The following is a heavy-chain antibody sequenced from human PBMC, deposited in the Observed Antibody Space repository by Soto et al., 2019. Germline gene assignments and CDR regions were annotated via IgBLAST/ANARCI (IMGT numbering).Heavy chain of an antibody. CDR2: RNHRGNT. CDR1: GYSISSGYY. J-gene: IGHJ5*02. V-gene: IGHV4-38-2*01. Sequence: SETLSLTCGVSGYSISSGYYWGWIRQPPGKGLEWIGSRNHRGNTYYNPSLKRRVTISIDTSENQVSLKLTSVTAADTAVYFCARSGDDYGSYIDHWGQGTLVTVSS. CDR3: ARSGDDYGSYIDH. D-gene: IGHD4-17*01.